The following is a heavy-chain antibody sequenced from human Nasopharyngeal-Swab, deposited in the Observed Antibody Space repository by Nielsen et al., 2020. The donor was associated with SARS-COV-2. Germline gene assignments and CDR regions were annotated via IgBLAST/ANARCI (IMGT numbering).Heavy chain of an antibody. CDR2: IYYSGST. D-gene: IGHD6-6*01. Sequence: WMRKCPGKGLEWIGYIYYSGSTNYNPSLKSRVTISVDTSKNQFSLKLSSVTAADTAVYYCARERIAARLPDRWFDPWGQGTLVTVSS. V-gene: IGHV4-59*01. J-gene: IGHJ5*02. CDR3: ARERIAARLPDRWFDP.